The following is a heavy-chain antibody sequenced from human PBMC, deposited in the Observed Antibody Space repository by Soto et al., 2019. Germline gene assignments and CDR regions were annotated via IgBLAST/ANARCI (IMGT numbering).Heavy chain of an antibody. V-gene: IGHV6-1*01. D-gene: IGHD3-3*02. CDR2: TYYRSKWFN. J-gene: IGHJ5*02. CDR3: AREGRLAASIFHNWFDP. CDR1: GDSVSNNSAA. Sequence: PSQTLSLTCAISGDSVSNNSAAWNWIRQSPSRGLEWLGRTYYRSKWFNNYALSVKGRITINPDTSKNQFSLQLNSVTPEDTAVCYCAREGRLAASIFHNWFDPWGQGTLVTVSS.